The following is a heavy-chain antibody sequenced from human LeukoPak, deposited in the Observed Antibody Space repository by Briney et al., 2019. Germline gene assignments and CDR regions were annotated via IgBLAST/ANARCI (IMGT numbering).Heavy chain of an antibody. CDR3: AKNFWGNSIDY. V-gene: IGHV3-7*01. J-gene: IGHJ4*02. Sequence: PGGSLRLSCAASGFTFSSYWMSWVRQAPGKGLEWVANIKQDGSEKYYVDSVKGRFTISRDNAKNSLYLQMNSLRAEDTAVYYCAKNFWGNSIDYWGQGTLVTVSS. CDR2: IKQDGSEK. CDR1: GFTFSSYW. D-gene: IGHD3-16*01.